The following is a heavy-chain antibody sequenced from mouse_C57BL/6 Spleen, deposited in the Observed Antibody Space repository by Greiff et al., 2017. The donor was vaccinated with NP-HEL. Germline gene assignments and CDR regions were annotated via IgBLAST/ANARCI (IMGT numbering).Heavy chain of an antibody. Sequence: QVQLQQSGAELVRPGTSVKMSCKASGYTFTNYWIGWAKQRPGHGLEWIGDIYPGGGYTNYNEKFKGKATLTADKSSSTAYMQVSSLTSEDSAIYYCARTDYGSSYEGGTVFDYWGQGTTLTVSS. CDR3: ARTDYGSSYEGGTVFDY. J-gene: IGHJ2*01. D-gene: IGHD1-1*01. CDR1: GYTFTNYW. CDR2: IYPGGGYT. V-gene: IGHV1-63*01.